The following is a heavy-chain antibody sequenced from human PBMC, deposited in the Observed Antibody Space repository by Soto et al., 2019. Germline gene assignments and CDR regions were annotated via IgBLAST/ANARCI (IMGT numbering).Heavy chain of an antibody. V-gene: IGHV3-64D*06. J-gene: IGHJ6*04. CDR2: ISSNGGST. CDR1: GFTFSSYA. Sequence: PGGSLRLSCSASGFTFSSYAMHWVRQAPGKGLEYVSAISSNGGSTYYADSVKGRFTISRDNSKNTLYLQMSSLRAEDTAVYYCVNLKSLFDFSNCIDVWGDLPTFTVSS. CDR3: VNLKSLFDFSNCIDV. D-gene: IGHD3-3*01.